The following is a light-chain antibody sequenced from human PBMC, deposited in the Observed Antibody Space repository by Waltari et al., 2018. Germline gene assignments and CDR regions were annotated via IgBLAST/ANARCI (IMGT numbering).Light chain of an antibody. CDR3: LQYLSSPLT. V-gene: IGKV4-1*01. J-gene: IGKJ4*01. CDR1: QSVLSGAANRYY. CDR2: DTS. Sequence: DIVMTQSPDSLAVSLGERATISCKSSQSVLSGAANRYYLGWYQQKPGQPPKKVIYDTSTRVSGVPDRFSGSGSGTDCTLTISSLQAEDVAVYYCLQYLSSPLTFGGGTKVEIK.